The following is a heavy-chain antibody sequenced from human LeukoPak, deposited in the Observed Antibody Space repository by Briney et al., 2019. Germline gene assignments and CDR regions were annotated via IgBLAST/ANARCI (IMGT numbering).Heavy chain of an antibody. CDR2: IIPIFGTA. CDR1: GGTFSSYA. V-gene: IGHV1-69*06. D-gene: IGHD1-26*01. J-gene: IGHJ3*02. Sequence: EASVKVSCKASGGTFSSYAISWVRQAPGQGLEWMGGIIPIFGTANYAQKFQGRVTITADKSPSTAYMELSSLRSEDTAVYYCARTDSGSYRGDAFDIWGQGTMVTVSS. CDR3: ARTDSGSYRGDAFDI.